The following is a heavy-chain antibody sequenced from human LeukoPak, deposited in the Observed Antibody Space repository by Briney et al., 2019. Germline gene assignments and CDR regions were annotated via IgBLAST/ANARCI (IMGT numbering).Heavy chain of an antibody. Sequence: ASVKVSCKASGGTFSSYAISWVRQAPGQGLEWMGGIIPIFGTANYAQKFQGRVTITADESTSTAYMELSSLRSEDTAVYYCARVGAILYTPEFDPWGQGTLVTVSS. CDR1: GGTFSSYA. CDR3: ARVGAILYTPEFDP. D-gene: IGHD2-8*01. J-gene: IGHJ5*02. V-gene: IGHV1-69*13. CDR2: IIPIFGTA.